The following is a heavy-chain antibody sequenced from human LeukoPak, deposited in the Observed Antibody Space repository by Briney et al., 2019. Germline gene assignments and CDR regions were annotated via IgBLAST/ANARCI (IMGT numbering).Heavy chain of an antibody. CDR3: ARDARYYYGMDV. J-gene: IGHJ6*02. V-gene: IGHV4-30-2*01. Sequence: SSETLSLTCTVSGDSISGYYWSWIRQPPGKGLEWIGYIYHSGSTYYNPSLKSRVTISVDKSKNQFSLKLSSVTAADTAVYYCARDARYYYGMDVWGQGTTVTVSS. CDR2: IYHSGST. CDR1: GDSISGYY.